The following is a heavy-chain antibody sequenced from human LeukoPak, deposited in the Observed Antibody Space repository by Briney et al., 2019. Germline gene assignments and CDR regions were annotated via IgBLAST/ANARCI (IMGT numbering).Heavy chain of an antibody. J-gene: IGHJ3*02. Sequence: SETLSLTCTVSGCSISNYYWSWIRQPPGKGLEWIGYIYYSGSTNYNPSLKSRVTISVDTSKNQFSLKLTSVTAADTAVYYCARGGYYDKEAFDIWGQGTLVTVSS. CDR3: ARGGYYDKEAFDI. CDR2: IYYSGST. D-gene: IGHD3-22*01. CDR1: GCSISNYY. V-gene: IGHV4-59*01.